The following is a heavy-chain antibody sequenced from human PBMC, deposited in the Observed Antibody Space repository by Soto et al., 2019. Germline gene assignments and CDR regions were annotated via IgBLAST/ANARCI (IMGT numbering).Heavy chain of an antibody. CDR2: IYHSGSI. J-gene: IGHJ3*02. CDR3: ASKFGELLADAFDI. CDR1: NAYIGSRKG. V-gene: IGHV4-4*02. Sequence: SETLSLTCTVSNAYIGSRKGWTWVRQTPGKGLEWIGEIYHSGSINHNPSLKSRVTMSLDKSKNQFSLKMTSVTAADTAVYYCASKFGELLADAFDIWGQGTVVTVS. D-gene: IGHD3-10*01.